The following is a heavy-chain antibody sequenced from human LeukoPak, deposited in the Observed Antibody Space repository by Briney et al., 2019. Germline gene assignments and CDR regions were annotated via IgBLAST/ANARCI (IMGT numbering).Heavy chain of an antibody. CDR1: GFTFSSFA. Sequence: GRSLRLSCAASGFTFSSFAMHWVRQAPGKGLEWVAVISFDASNKYYADSVKGRFTISRDNSKNTLYLQMNSLRAGDTAVYYCARDRTRDGYNQGRVFDYWGQGTLVTVSS. CDR2: ISFDASNK. V-gene: IGHV3-30-3*01. CDR3: ARDRTRDGYNQGRVFDY. D-gene: IGHD5-24*01. J-gene: IGHJ4*02.